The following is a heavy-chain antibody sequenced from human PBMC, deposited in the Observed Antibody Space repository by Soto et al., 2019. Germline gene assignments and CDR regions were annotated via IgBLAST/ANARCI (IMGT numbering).Heavy chain of an antibody. CDR2: IFSNDEK. CDR1: GFSLSNARMG. V-gene: IGHV2-26*01. CDR3: ARIQYYYGSLTLDY. J-gene: IGHJ4*02. Sequence: VSGPTLVNPTETLTLTCTVSGFSLSNARMGVSWIRQPPGKALEWLAHIFSNDEKSYSTSLKSRLTISKDTSKSQVVLTMTNMDPVDTATYYCARIQYYYGSLTLDYWGQGTLVTVSS. D-gene: IGHD3-10*01.